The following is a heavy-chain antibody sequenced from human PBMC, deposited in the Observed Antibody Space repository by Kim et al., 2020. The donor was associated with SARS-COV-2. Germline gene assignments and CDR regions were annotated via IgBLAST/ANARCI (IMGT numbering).Heavy chain of an antibody. Sequence: SPSFQGQVTISVDKSISTAYLQWSSLTASDTAMYYCARQGAPGTLSYFDFWGQGTLVTVSS. J-gene: IGHJ4*02. V-gene: IGHV5-51*01. CDR3: ARQGAPGTLSYFDF. D-gene: IGHD6-13*01.